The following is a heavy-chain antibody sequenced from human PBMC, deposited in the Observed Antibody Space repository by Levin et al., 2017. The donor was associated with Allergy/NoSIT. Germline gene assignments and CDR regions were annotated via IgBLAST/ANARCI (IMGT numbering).Heavy chain of an antibody. CDR2: IIPILGIA. CDR3: ARGLKLGVLGSAANWFDP. CDR1: GGTFSSYT. V-gene: IGHV1-69*02. D-gene: IGHD5-24*01. J-gene: IGHJ5*02. Sequence: SVKVSCKASGGTFSSYTISWVRQAPGQGLEWMGRIIPILGIANYAQKFQGRVTITADKSTSTAYMELSSLRSEDTAVYYCARGLKLGVLGSAANWFDPWGQGTLVTVSS.